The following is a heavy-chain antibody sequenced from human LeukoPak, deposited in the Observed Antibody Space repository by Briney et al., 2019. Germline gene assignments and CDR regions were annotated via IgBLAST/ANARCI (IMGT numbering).Heavy chain of an antibody. D-gene: IGHD2-2*01. CDR1: GFTFSSYA. CDR2: ISGSGGST. V-gene: IGHV3-23*01. CDR3: AKEKSSWDIVVVPAAIRY. Sequence: GGSLRLSCAASGFTFSSYAMSWVRQAPGKGLEWVSAISGSGGSTYYADSVKGRFTISRDNSKNTLYLQMNSLRAGDTAVYYCAKEKSSWDIVVVPAAIRYWGQGTLVTVSS. J-gene: IGHJ4*02.